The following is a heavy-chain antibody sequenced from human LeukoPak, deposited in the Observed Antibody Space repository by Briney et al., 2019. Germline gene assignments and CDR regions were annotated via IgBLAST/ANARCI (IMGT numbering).Heavy chain of an antibody. D-gene: IGHD3-3*01. V-gene: IGHV4-61*08. CDR3: ARARGEVFGVVIPSYYYYGMDV. J-gene: IGHJ6*02. CDR2: IYYSGST. Sequence: SETLSLTCTVSGGSISSGDYYWSWIRQPPGKGLEWIGYIYYSGSTNYNPSLKSRVTISVDTSKNQFSLKLSSVTAADTAVYYCARARGEVFGVVIPSYYYYGMDVWGQGTTVTVSS. CDR1: GGSISSGDYY.